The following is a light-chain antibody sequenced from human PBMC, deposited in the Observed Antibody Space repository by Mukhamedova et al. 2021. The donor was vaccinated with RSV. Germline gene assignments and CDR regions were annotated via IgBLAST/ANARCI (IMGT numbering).Light chain of an antibody. J-gene: IGKJ3*01. V-gene: IGKV1-39*01. Sequence: HWYQQKPGEVPKLLISSSSALESGVPSRFGGSGSGTDFFLTISRLQPEDFATYFCQQTYSAPFTFGPGTKLDIK. CDR3: QQTYSAPFT. CDR2: SSS.